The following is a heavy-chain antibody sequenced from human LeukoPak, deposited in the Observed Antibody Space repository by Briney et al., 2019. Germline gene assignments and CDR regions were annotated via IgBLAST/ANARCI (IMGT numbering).Heavy chain of an antibody. CDR2: ISSSTSYT. J-gene: IGHJ4*02. CDR3: ARERLYYDGSGYYYAF. Sequence: GSLRLSCAASGFTFSDYFMSWIRQAPGKGLEWVSDISSSTSYTNYADSVKGRFTISRDNAKNPLYLQMNSLRAEDTAVYYCARERLYYDGSGYYYAFWGQGTLVTVSS. V-gene: IGHV3-11*05. D-gene: IGHD3-22*01. CDR1: GFTFSDYF.